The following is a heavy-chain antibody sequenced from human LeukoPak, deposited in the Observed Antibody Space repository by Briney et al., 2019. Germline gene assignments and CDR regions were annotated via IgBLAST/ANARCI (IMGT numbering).Heavy chain of an antibody. V-gene: IGHV3-48*01. CDR2: ISSSSSTM. D-gene: IGHD5-24*01. CDR1: GFTFSSSS. CDR3: ARDRGRDGYNFDY. J-gene: IGHJ4*02. Sequence: GSLRLSCAASGFTFSSSSMNWVRQAPGKGLEWVSYISSSSSTMYYADSVKGRFTISRDNAKNPLYLQMNSLRAEDTAVYYCARDRGRDGYNFDYWGQGTLVTVSS.